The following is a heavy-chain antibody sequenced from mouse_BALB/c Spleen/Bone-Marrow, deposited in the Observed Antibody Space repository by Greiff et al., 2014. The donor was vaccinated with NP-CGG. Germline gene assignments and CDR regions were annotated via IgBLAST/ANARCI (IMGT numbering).Heavy chain of an antibody. CDR2: IDPSTGRT. V-gene: IGHV1S81*02. J-gene: IGHJ2*01. D-gene: IGHD2-2*01. CDR3: ARINGYDY. CDR1: GYTFTSYW. Sequence: VQLQQSGAELVKPGASVKLSCKASGYTFTSYWMHWVKQRPGQGLEWIGGIDPSTGRTDYNKKFKSQATLTVDKSSSTAYMHLSSLTSEDSAVYYCARINGYDYWGQGTTLTVSS.